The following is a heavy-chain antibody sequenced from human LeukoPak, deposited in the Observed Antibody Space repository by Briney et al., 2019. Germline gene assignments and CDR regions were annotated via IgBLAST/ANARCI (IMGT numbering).Heavy chain of an antibody. CDR1: GYTFTSYG. D-gene: IGHD3-22*01. CDR3: ARVDDYYDSSGSFWVFDY. V-gene: IGHV1-18*01. CDR2: ISAYNGNA. J-gene: IGHJ4*02. Sequence: ASVKVSCKASGYTFTSYGISWVRQAPGQGLEWMGWISAYNGNANYAQRLQGRVTMTTDTSTSTAYMELRSLRSDDTAVYYCARVDDYYDSSGSFWVFDYWGQGTLVTVSS.